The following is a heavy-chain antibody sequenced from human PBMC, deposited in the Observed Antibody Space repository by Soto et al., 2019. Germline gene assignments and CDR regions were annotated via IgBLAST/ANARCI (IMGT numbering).Heavy chain of an antibody. V-gene: IGHV1-8*01. CDR1: GYTFTSYD. Sequence: GASVKVSCKASGYTFTSYDINWVRQATGQGLEWMGWMNPIIGNANYAQKFQGRVTITADDSMSTAYMELSSLRSEDTAVYYCARSWEKRGYSYGYWFDPWGQGTLVTVSS. CDR3: ARSWEKRGYSYGYWFDP. D-gene: IGHD5-18*01. J-gene: IGHJ5*02. CDR2: MNPIIGNA.